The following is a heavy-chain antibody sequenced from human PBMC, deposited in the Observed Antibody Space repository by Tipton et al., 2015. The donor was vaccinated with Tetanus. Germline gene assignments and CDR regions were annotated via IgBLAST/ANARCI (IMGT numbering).Heavy chain of an antibody. Sequence: TLSLTCIVSGDAISTNSYFWGWIRQPPGKGLEWVGTITYSGSTYYNPSLKGRVTISGDTSKNLFSLTSVTASDTAVYYCARPEASGRARGFDIWGQGTKVTVSP. J-gene: IGHJ3*02. V-gene: IGHV4-39*02. D-gene: IGHD3-10*01. CDR3: ARPEASGRARGFDI. CDR2: ITYSGST. CDR1: GDAISTNSYF.